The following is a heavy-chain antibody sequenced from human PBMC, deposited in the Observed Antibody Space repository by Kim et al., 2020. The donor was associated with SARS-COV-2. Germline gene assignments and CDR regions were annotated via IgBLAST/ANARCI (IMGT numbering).Heavy chain of an antibody. Sequence: GGSLRLSCAASGFTFSDYAMSWVRQAPGKGLQWVSTISNSGGSRHHADSVEGRFTISRDNSKNTLYLQMNSLRAEDTAIYYCAKFGYGGSGDYWGQGTLVTVSS. D-gene: IGHD2-15*01. J-gene: IGHJ4*02. V-gene: IGHV3-23*01. CDR2: ISNSGGSR. CDR3: AKFGYGGSGDY. CDR1: GFTFSDYA.